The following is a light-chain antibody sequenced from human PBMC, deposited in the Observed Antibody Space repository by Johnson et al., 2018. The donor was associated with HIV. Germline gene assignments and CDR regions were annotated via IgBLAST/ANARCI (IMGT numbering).Light chain of an antibody. CDR1: SSNIGNNY. CDR3: GTWDTSLGAQLV. V-gene: IGLV1-51*02. J-gene: IGLJ1*01. CDR2: ENN. Sequence: QSVLTQPPSVSAAPGQKVTISCSGSSSNIGNNYVSWYQQLPGTAPKLLIYENNKRPSGIPDQFSYSQSGTSATLAITGLQTGDEADYYRGTWDTSLGAQLVFGSGTKVTVL.